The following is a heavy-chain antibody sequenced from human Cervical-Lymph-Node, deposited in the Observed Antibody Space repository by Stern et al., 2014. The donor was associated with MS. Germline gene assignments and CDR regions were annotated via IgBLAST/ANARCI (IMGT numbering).Heavy chain of an antibody. J-gene: IGHJ5*02. D-gene: IGHD3-10*01. CDR3: AREGVVRGVTYNWFDP. V-gene: IGHV4-31*03. CDR2: ISPSGST. Sequence: VQLVESGPGLVKPSQTLSLTCTVSGGSISSGGYFWSWLRQFPGKGLEWIGYISPSGSTYYNPSLKSRLSISMDTSNSPSSPKLSSVTAADTAVYYCAREGVVRGVTYNWFDPWGQGTLVTVSS. CDR1: GGSISSGGYF.